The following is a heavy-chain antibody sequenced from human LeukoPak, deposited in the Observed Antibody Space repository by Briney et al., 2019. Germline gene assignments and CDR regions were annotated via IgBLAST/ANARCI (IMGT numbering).Heavy chain of an antibody. CDR2: IYPGDSDS. V-gene: IGHV5-51*01. J-gene: IGHJ4*02. CDR3: ARCYSYGSFDY. CDR1: GYTFSTYW. Sequence: GESLKISCKGSGYTFSTYWIAWVRQMPGKGLEWMGIIYPGDSDSRYSPSFQGQVTISADKSISTAYLQWSSLKASDTAMYYCARCYSYGSFDYWGQGTLVTVSS. D-gene: IGHD5-18*01.